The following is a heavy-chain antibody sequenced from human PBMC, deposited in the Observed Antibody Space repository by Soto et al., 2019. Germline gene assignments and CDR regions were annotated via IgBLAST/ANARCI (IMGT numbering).Heavy chain of an antibody. CDR3: AKDAPDMNGWFYFDY. V-gene: IGHV5-51*01. J-gene: IGHJ4*02. CDR1: GYSFTTYW. D-gene: IGHD6-19*01. Sequence: GESLKISCKGSGYSFTTYWIGWVRQMPGKDLEWIGIIYPEDSETRYSPSFQGLVTISVDKSISTAYLQWNSLQASDTATYYCAKDAPDMNGWFYFDYWGQGALVTVSS. CDR2: IYPEDSET.